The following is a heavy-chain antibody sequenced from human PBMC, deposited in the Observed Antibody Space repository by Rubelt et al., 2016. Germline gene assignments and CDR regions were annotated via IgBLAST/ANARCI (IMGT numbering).Heavy chain of an antibody. CDR2: ISAYNGNT. J-gene: IGHJ5*02. Sequence: QVRLVQSGAEVKKPGASVKVSCKASGYTFTNYGISWVRQAPGQGLEWMGWISAYNGNTNYAQRVQGRVTMTTNTATSTAQLELRVLVSDDTAVYYGARASTDFWSGSSNPWGQGVLVTVAS. CDR1: GYTFTNYG. D-gene: IGHD3-3*01. V-gene: IGHV1-18*01. CDR3: ARASTDFWSGSSNP.